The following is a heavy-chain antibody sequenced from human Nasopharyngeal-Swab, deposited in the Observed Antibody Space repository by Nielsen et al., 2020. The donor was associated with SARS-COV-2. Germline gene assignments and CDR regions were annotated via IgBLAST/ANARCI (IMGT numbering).Heavy chain of an antibody. Sequence: WLRQVTGQGLEWMGWISAYNGNTNYAQKLQGRVTMTTDTSTSTAYMELRSLRSDDTAVYYCARDGYSGYDGVRYYYYYMDVWGKGTTVTVSS. D-gene: IGHD5-12*01. CDR2: ISAYNGNT. V-gene: IGHV1-18*01. J-gene: IGHJ6*03. CDR3: ARDGYSGYDGVRYYYYYMDV.